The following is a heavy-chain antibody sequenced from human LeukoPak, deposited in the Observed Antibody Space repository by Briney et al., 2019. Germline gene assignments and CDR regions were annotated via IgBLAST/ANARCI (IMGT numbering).Heavy chain of an antibody. Sequence: TETLSLTCTVSGGSISSYYWSWIRQPAGKGLEWIGRIYTSGRTNYNPSLKSRVTMSVDTSKKQFSLRLSSVTAADTAVYYCARDPQLGPFDYWGQGTLVTVSS. CDR2: IYTSGRT. J-gene: IGHJ4*02. CDR3: ARDPQLGPFDY. CDR1: GGSISSYY. D-gene: IGHD6-6*01. V-gene: IGHV4-4*07.